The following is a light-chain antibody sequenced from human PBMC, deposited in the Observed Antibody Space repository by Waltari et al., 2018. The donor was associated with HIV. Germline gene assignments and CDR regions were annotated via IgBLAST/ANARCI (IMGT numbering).Light chain of an antibody. J-gene: IGLJ2*01. V-gene: IGLV2-18*02. CDR3: SSYTSSSTFV. CDR2: EVS. Sequence: QSALTQPPSMSGSAGQSVTISCTGTSSDVGSYNRVSWYQQPPGTAPKLMIYEVSNRPSGVPDRFSGSKSGNTASLTISGLQAEDEADYYCSSYTSSSTFVFGGGTKLTVL. CDR1: SSDVGSYNR.